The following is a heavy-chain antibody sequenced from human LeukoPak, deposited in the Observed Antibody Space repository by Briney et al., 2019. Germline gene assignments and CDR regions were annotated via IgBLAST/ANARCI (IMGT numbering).Heavy chain of an antibody. Sequence: GASVKVSCKASGYTFTGYYMHWVRQAPGQGLEWMGWINPNSGGTNYAQKFQGRVTMTRDTSISTAYMELSRLRSDDTAVYYCARDGLLYSSSWVDYWGQGTLVTVSS. CDR2: INPNSGGT. CDR3: ARDGLLYSSSWVDY. V-gene: IGHV1-2*02. CDR1: GYTFTGYY. J-gene: IGHJ4*02. D-gene: IGHD6-13*01.